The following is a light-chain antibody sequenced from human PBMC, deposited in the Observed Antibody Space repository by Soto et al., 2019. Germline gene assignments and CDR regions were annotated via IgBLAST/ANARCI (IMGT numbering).Light chain of an antibody. CDR2: EGS. V-gene: IGLV2-23*01. J-gene: IGLJ2*01. Sequence: QSALTQPASVSGSPGQSITISCTGTSSDVGSYNLVSWYQHPPGKAPKLMIYEGSKRPSGVSNRFSGSKSGNTAYLTISGLQAEDEADYYCCSYAGSSISVVFGGGTKL. CDR1: SSDVGSYNL. CDR3: CSYAGSSISVV.